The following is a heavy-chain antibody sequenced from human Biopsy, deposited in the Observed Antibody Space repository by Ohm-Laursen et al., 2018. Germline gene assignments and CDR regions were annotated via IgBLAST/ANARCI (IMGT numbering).Heavy chain of an antibody. Sequence: SVKVSCKASGYSFTSYYMHWVRQAPGQGLEWMGWINPNSGGTNYAQKFQGRVTMTRDTSISTAYMELSRLRSDDTAVYYCARGGVDTAMVENWGQGTLVTVSS. J-gene: IGHJ4*02. V-gene: IGHV1-2*02. CDR1: GYSFTSYY. CDR3: ARGGVDTAMVEN. D-gene: IGHD5-18*01. CDR2: INPNSGGT.